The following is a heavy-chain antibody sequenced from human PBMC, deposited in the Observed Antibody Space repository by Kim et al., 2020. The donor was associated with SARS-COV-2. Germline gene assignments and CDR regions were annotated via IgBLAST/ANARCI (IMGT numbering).Heavy chain of an antibody. V-gene: IGHV3-23*01. J-gene: IGHJ2*01. CDR2: ISGRGVNT. CDR3: AKSSSDNSAYTWSFDL. CDR1: GFTFSNYA. Sequence: GGSLRLSCAASGFTFSNYAMSWVRQVPGKGLEWVSPISGRGVNTYYADSVKGRFSVSRDNSKNMLYLQMNGLRAEDTALYYCAKSSSDNSAYTWSFDLWGRGTLVTVSS. D-gene: IGHD3-22*01.